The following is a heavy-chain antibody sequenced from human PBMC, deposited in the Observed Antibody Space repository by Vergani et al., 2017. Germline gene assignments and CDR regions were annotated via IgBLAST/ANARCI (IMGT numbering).Heavy chain of an antibody. V-gene: IGHV4-39*01. CDR3: ARHFQFRTPDDYGDYVSEEDAFDI. Sequence: QLQLQESGPGLVKPSETLSLTCTVSGGSISSSSYYWGWIRQPPGKGLEWIGSIYYSGSTYYNPSLKSRVTISVDTSKNQFSLKLSSVTAADTAVYYCARHFQFRTPDDYGDYVSEEDAFDIWGQGTMVTVSS. J-gene: IGHJ3*02. D-gene: IGHD4-17*01. CDR1: GGSISSSSYY. CDR2: IYYSGST.